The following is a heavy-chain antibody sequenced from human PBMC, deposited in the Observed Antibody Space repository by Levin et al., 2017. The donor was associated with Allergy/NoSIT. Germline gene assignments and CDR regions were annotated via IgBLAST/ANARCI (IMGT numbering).Heavy chain of an antibody. CDR3: ARAMRYCSGGSCSPSDY. D-gene: IGHD2-15*01. V-gene: IGHV3-11*05. Sequence: PGGSLRLSCAASGFTFNDYYMSWIRQAPGKGLEWVSYISSSSSYTKYADSVKGRFTISRDNAKNSLYLQMNSLRAEDTAVYYCARAMRYCSGGSCSPSDYWGQGTLVTVSS. CDR1: GFTFNDYY. J-gene: IGHJ4*02. CDR2: ISSSSSYT.